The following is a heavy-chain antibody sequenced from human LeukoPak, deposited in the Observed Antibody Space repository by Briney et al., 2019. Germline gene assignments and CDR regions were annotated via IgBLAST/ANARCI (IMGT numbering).Heavy chain of an antibody. Sequence: ASVKVSCKASGYTFTSYYMHWVRQAPGQGLELMGWINPNSGGTNYAQKFQGRVTMTRDTSISTAYMELSSLRSEDTAVYYCARASSGSGSRYYYMDVWGKGTTVTISS. CDR2: INPNSGGT. V-gene: IGHV1-2*02. CDR1: GYTFTSYY. D-gene: IGHD3-10*01. CDR3: ARASSGSGSRYYYMDV. J-gene: IGHJ6*03.